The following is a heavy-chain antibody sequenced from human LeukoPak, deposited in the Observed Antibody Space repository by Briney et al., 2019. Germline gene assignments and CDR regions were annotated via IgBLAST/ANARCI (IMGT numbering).Heavy chain of an antibody. D-gene: IGHD2-2*01. Sequence: SETLSLTCAVYGGSFSGYYWSWIRQPPGKGLEWIGEINHSGSTNYNPSLKSRVTISVDTSKNQFSLKVNSVTAADTAVYYCARGGGGIVVVPAAIAFDIWGQGTMVTVSS. CDR3: ARGGGGIVVVPAAIAFDI. J-gene: IGHJ3*02. CDR1: GGSFSGYY. CDR2: INHSGST. V-gene: IGHV4-34*09.